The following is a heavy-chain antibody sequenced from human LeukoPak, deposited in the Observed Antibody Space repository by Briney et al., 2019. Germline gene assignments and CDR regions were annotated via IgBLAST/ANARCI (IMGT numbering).Heavy chain of an antibody. CDR1: GGSFSGYY. CDR3: ARGPTAVAGWKFFDL. J-gene: IGHJ2*01. Sequence: SETLSLTCAVYGGSFSGYYWSWIRQPPVKGLEWIGEINHSGSTNYNPSLKSRVTISVDTSKNQFSLKLSSVTAADTAVYYCARGPTAVAGWKFFDLWGRGTLVTVSS. D-gene: IGHD6-19*01. V-gene: IGHV4-34*01. CDR2: INHSGST.